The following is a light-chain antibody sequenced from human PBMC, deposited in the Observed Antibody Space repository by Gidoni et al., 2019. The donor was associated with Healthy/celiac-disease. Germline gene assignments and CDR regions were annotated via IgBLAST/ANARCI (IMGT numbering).Light chain of an antibody. CDR3: QQSYSTPGT. CDR1: QSISSY. CDR2: AAY. V-gene: IGKV1-39*01. Sequence: DIQITQSPSSLSASVGDRVTITCRARQSISSYLNWYQQKPGKAPKLLIYAAYSLQSGVPSRFSGSGSGTDFTLTISSLQPEDFATYYCQQSYSTPGTFGGGTKVEIK. J-gene: IGKJ4*01.